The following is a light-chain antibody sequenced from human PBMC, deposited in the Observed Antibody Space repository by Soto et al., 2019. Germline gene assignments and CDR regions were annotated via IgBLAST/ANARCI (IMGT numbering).Light chain of an antibody. J-gene: IGLJ1*01. CDR2: RNN. CDR1: SSNIGSNY. CDR3: AGWDDSLSSV. V-gene: IGLV1-47*01. Sequence: QSVLTQPPSASGTPGQRVTISCSGSSSNIGSNYVYWYQQLPRTARKLLIYRNNQRPSGVPDRFSGSKSGTSASLAISGVRSEDEADYYWAGWDDSLSSVFGTGTKLTVL.